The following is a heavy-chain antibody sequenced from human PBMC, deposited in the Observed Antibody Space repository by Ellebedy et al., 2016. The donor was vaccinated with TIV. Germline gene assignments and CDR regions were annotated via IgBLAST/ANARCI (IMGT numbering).Heavy chain of an antibody. CDR2: ISSSGSDT. J-gene: IGHJ4*02. D-gene: IGHD3-10*01. Sequence: GESLKISCAASGFSFSDYYMSWIRQVPGTGLEWLSYISSSGSDTNYADSVKGRFTISRDNAKNSLYLEMNSLKVEDTAVYYCARGRSCDYWGQGTLVTVSS. CDR1: GFSFSDYY. V-gene: IGHV3-11*06. CDR3: ARGRSCDY.